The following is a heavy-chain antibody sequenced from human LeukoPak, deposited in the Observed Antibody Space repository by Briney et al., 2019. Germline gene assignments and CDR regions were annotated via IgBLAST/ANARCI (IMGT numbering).Heavy chain of an antibody. V-gene: IGHV3-21*01. Sequence: PGGSLRLSCAASGFTFRIYSMNWVRQAPGKGLEWVSCISSGSTNIYYADSVRGRFTISRDNAKTSLYLQMNSLRAEHTAVSYCARVGGYCSSVSNCYGDYWGQGALVTVSS. J-gene: IGHJ4*02. D-gene: IGHD2-2*03. CDR3: ARVGGYCSSVSNCYGDY. CDR2: ISSGSTNI. CDR1: GFTFRIYS.